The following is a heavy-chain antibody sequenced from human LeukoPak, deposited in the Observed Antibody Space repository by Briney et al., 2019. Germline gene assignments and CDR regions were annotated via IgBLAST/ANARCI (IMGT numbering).Heavy chain of an antibody. V-gene: IGHV1-69*05. D-gene: IGHD6-13*01. Sequence: GASVKVSCKASGGTFSSYAISWVRQAPGQGLEWMGGIIPIFGTANYAQKFQGRVTITTDESTSTAYMELSSLRSEDTAVYYCARVGVIAAAGPLDYWGQGTLVTVSS. CDR1: GGTFSSYA. CDR3: ARVGVIAAAGPLDY. CDR2: IIPIFGTA. J-gene: IGHJ4*02.